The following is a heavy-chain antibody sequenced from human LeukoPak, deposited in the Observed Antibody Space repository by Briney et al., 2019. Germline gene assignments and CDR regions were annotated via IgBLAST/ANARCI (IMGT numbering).Heavy chain of an antibody. Sequence: GRSLRLSCAASGFTFSSYGMHWVRQAPGKGLESVSAISSNGGSTYYANSVKGRFTISRDNSKNTLYLQMGSLRAEDMAVYYCAREYYGGYVDYWGQGTLVTVSS. CDR1: GFTFSSYG. D-gene: IGHD3-10*01. J-gene: IGHJ4*02. V-gene: IGHV3-64*01. CDR2: ISSNGGST. CDR3: AREYYGGYVDY.